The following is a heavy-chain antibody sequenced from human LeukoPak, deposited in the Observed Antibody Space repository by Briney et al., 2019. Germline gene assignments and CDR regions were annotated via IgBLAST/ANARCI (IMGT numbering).Heavy chain of an antibody. CDR2: ISVYNTDT. Sequence: GASVKVSCTASGYTFARYGINWVRQAPGQGLEWMGWISVYNTDTQYAQKFQGRVTMTTDTSTSTAYMELRSLRSDDTAVYYCATLGFYYVFTFDCWGQGTLVTVSS. V-gene: IGHV1-18*01. CDR3: ATLGFYYVFTFDC. CDR1: GYTFARYG. J-gene: IGHJ4*02. D-gene: IGHD3-22*01.